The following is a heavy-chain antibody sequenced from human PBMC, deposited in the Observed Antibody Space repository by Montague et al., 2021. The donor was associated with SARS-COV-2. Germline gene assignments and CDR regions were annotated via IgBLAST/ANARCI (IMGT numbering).Heavy chain of an antibody. CDR3: ARGQVTISGVLIFIPAAGPLDV. J-gene: IGHJ3*01. D-gene: IGHD3-3*01. V-gene: IGHV4-34*01. CDR2: INHTGSA. CDR1: SGSFSDYY. Sequence: SETLSLTCAVYSGSFSDYYWTWVRQPPGKGLEWIGEINHTGSAGYNPSLKSRVTLSKDTSNNQFSLKLQSLTAADTAVYYCARGQVTISGVLIFIPAAGPLDVWGQGNLVTVSS.